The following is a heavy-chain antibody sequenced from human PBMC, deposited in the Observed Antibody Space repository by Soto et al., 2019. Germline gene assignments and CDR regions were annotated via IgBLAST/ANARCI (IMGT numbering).Heavy chain of an antibody. CDR3: AREGIVGAKGDAFDI. CDR2: ISSSGSTI. Sequence: HHGGSLALSCAASGFTFSSYEINWVRQDPGKGLEWVSYISSSGSTIYYADSVKGRFTTSRDNAKNSLYLQMNSLRAEDTAVYYCAREGIVGAKGDAFDIWGQVTIVT. CDR1: GFTFSSYE. V-gene: IGHV3-48*03. D-gene: IGHD1-26*01. J-gene: IGHJ3*02.